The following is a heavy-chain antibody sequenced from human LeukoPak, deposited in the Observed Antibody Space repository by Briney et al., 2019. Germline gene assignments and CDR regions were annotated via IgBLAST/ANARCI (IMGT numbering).Heavy chain of an antibody. J-gene: IGHJ1*01. D-gene: IGHD6-19*01. Sequence: TSETLSLTCTASGGSISSSSYYWGWIRQPPGKGLEWIGSIYYSGSTYYNPSLKSRVTISVDTSKNQFSLKLSSVTAADTAVYCCARHESSGWYMMEYFQHWGQGTLVTVSS. CDR2: IYYSGST. CDR3: ARHESSGWYMMEYFQH. CDR1: GGSISSSSYY. V-gene: IGHV4-39*01.